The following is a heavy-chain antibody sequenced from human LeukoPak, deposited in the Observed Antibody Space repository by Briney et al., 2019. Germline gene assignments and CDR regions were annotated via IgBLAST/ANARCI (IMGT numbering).Heavy chain of an antibody. CDR1: GASISSGSYY. CDR2: IYASGST. J-gene: IGHJ6*04. D-gene: IGHD2-21*01. CDR3: AREPADPGHLVVLAVAGCIAV. Sequence: PSETLSLTCTVSGASISSGSYYWSWIRQPAGKGLEWIGRIYASGSTNYNPSLKSRVAISIDTSKNQFSLKLSSVTAADTAVYYCAREPADPGHLVVLAVAGCIAVWGKGTTLTVSS. V-gene: IGHV4-61*02.